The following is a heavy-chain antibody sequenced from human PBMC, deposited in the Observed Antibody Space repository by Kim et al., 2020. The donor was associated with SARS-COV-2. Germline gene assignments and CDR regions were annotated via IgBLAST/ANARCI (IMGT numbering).Heavy chain of an antibody. CDR2: INHSGST. CDR1: GGSFSSYY. Sequence: SETLSLTCAVYGGSFSSYYWSWIRQPPGKGLEWIGEINHSGSTNYNPSLKSRVTISVDTSKNQFSLKLSSVTAADTAVYYCARDTESYWGQGTLVTVSS. J-gene: IGHJ4*02. CDR3: ARDTESY. V-gene: IGHV4-34*01.